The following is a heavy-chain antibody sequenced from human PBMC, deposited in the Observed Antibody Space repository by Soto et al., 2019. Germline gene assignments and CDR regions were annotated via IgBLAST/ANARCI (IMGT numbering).Heavy chain of an antibody. J-gene: IGHJ4*01. CDR2: IIPIFGTA. Sequence: QVQLVQSGAEVKKPGSSVKVSCKASGGTFSSYAISWVRQAPGQGLEWMGGIIPIFGTANYAQKFQGRVTITAYKSTSTSYMALSSLRSEDTAVDHWAGGRLSSSFNYWGHATLVTVSS. D-gene: IGHD6-13*01. CDR1: GGTFSSYA. CDR3: AGGRLSSSFNY. V-gene: IGHV1-69*06.